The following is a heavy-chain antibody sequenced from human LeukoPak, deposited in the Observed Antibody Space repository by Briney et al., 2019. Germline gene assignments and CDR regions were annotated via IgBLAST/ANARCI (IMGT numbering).Heavy chain of an antibody. Sequence: SETLSLTCTVSGGSISSYYWSWIRQPPGKGLEWIGEINHSGSTNYNSSLKSRVTISVDTSKNQFSLKLSSVTAADTAVYYCAGRRGYYHYYGMDVWGQGTTVTVSS. CDR1: GGSISSYY. J-gene: IGHJ6*02. CDR3: AGRRGYYHYYGMDV. V-gene: IGHV4-34*01. CDR2: INHSGST.